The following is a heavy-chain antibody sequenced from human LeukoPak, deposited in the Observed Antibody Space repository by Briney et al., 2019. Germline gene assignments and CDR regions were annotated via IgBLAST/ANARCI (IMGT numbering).Heavy chain of an antibody. CDR1: GFTFSSYS. CDR3: ARYRAVADAFDI. J-gene: IGHJ3*02. CDR2: ISSSSSYI. Sequence: GGSLRLSCAASGFTFSSYSVNWVRQAPGKGLEWVSSISSSSSYIYYADSVKGRFTISRDNAKNSLYLQMNSLRAEDTAVYYCARYRAVADAFDIWGQGTMVTVSS. V-gene: IGHV3-21*01. D-gene: IGHD6-19*01.